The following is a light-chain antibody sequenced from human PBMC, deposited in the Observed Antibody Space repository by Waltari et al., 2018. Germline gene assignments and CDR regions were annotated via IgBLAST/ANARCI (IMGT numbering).Light chain of an antibody. J-gene: IGLJ3*02. CDR3: SSFAGRDNFGV. CDR2: EVN. V-gene: IGLV2-8*01. Sequence: QSALTQPPSAAGSPGQSVTISCTGTSRDVGGHNYVSWYPQHPGKAPKLLIYEVNKRPSGVPDRFSGSKSGNTASLTVSGLQVEDEGDYYCSSFAGRDNFGVFGGGTKLTVL. CDR1: SRDVGGHNY.